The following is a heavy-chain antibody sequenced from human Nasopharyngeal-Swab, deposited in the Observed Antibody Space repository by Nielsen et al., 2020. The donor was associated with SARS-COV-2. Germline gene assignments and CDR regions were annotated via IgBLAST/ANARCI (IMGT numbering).Heavy chain of an antibody. CDR2: INWNGGST. CDR1: GFTFDDYG. J-gene: IGHJ4*02. D-gene: IGHD1-26*01. Sequence: GESLKIPCAASGFTFDDYGMSWVRQAPGKGLEWVSSINWNGGSTGHADSVKGRFTISRDNAKNSLYLQMNSLRAEDTALYYCARDRMAGASTDFDYWGQGTLVTVSS. V-gene: IGHV3-20*04. CDR3: ARDRMAGASTDFDY.